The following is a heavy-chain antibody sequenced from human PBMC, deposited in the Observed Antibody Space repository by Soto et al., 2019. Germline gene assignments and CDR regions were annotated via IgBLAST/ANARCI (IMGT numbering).Heavy chain of an antibody. CDR2: ISGSGGST. V-gene: IGHV3-23*01. J-gene: IGHJ5*02. CDR3: AKNSGNYYGSGSTFDP. Sequence: EVQLLESGGGLVQPGGSLRLSCVASGFTFSSYAMSWVRQAPGKGLEWVSAISGSGGSTYYGDSVKGRFTISRDNYKNTLYLQMNSLRAEDTAVYYCAKNSGNYYGSGSTFDPWGQGTLVTVSS. D-gene: IGHD3-10*01. CDR1: GFTFSSYA.